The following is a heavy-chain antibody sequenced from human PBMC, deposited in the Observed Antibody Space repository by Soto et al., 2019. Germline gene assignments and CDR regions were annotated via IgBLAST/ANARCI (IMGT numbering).Heavy chain of an antibody. Sequence: SETLSLTCTVSGGSISSYYWSWIRQPPGKGLEWIGYIYYSGSTNYNPSLKSRVTISVDTSKNQFSLKLSSVTAADTVVYYCARVPIGYGDYEPPDYWGQGTLVTVSS. CDR3: ARVPIGYGDYEPPDY. V-gene: IGHV4-59*01. J-gene: IGHJ4*02. D-gene: IGHD4-17*01. CDR1: GGSISSYY. CDR2: IYYSGST.